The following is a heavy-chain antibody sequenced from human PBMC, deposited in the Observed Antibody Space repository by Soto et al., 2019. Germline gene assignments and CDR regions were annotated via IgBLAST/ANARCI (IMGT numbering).Heavy chain of an antibody. Sequence: KTSETLSLTCTVSGGSISGHSWIWIRQPAGKGLEWVGHIYPSGSTSYNPSLKSRVTMSLDTSNNQFFLNLTSVTTADTAVFFCVRGRSYSVYDVWGPGILVTVSS. CDR2: IYPSGST. V-gene: IGHV4-4*07. D-gene: IGHD5-12*01. CDR3: VRGRSYSVYDV. J-gene: IGHJ4*02. CDR1: GGSISGHS.